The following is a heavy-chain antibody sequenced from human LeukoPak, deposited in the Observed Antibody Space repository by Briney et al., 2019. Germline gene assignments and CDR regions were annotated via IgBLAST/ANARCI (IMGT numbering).Heavy chain of an antibody. Sequence: ASVKVSCKASGYTFTGYYMHWVRQAPGQGLEWMGWINPNSGGTNYAQKFQGRVTMTRNTAISTAYMELSSLRSEDTAVYYCARDRKSYYGSGSYFNYWGQGTLVTVSS. CDR1: GYTFTGYY. CDR2: INPNSGGT. D-gene: IGHD3-10*01. CDR3: ARDRKSYYGSGSYFNY. J-gene: IGHJ4*02. V-gene: IGHV1-2*02.